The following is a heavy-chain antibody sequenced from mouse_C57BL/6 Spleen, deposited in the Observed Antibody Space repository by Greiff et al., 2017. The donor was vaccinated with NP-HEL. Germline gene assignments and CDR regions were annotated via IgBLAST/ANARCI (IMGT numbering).Heavy chain of an antibody. CDR1: GYTFTSYW. J-gene: IGHJ4*01. CDR3: ARHGNEYYYAMDY. Sequence: VQLQQPGAELVKPGASVKLSCKASGYTFTSYWMQWVKQRPGQGLEWIGEIDPSDSYTNYNQKFKGKATLTVDTSSSTAYMQLSSLTSEDSAVYYCARHGNEYYYAMDYWGQGTSVTVSS. V-gene: IGHV1-50*01. CDR2: IDPSDSYT. D-gene: IGHD2-1*01.